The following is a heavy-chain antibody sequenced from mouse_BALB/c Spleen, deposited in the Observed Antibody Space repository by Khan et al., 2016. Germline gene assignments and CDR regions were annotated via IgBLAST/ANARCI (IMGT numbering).Heavy chain of an antibody. CDR1: GYTFTTYT. D-gene: IGHD2-3*01. CDR2: INPSITYT. J-gene: IGHJ2*01. CDR3: AREGWLLGYFDY. V-gene: IGHV1-4*01. Sequence: QVQLQQSGAELARPGASVKMSCKASGYTFTTYTMHWVKQRPGQGLEWIGYINPSITYTDYNQKFRDKATLTADKSSSTAYMQLSSLTSEDSAVYYCAREGWLLGYFDYWGQGTTLTVSS.